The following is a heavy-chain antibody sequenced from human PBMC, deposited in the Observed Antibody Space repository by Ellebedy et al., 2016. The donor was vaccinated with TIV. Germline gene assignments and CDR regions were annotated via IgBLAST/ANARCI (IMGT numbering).Heavy chain of an antibody. J-gene: IGHJ4*02. Sequence: ASVKFSCKASGGTFSSYAISWVRQAPGQGLEWMGGIIPIFGTANYAQKFQGRVTMTRDTSTSTVYMELSSLRSEDTAVYYCARGDYEQPDDYWGQGTLVTVSS. D-gene: IGHD4-17*01. CDR3: ARGDYEQPDDY. V-gene: IGHV1-69*05. CDR1: GGTFSSYA. CDR2: IIPIFGTA.